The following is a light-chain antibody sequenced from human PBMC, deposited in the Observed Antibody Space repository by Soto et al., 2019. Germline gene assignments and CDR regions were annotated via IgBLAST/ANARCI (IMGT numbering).Light chain of an antibody. J-gene: IGKJ1*01. CDR1: QTISSW. CDR3: QHYNSYSEA. CDR2: MAS. Sequence: DIQMTQSPSTLSASVGDRVTITCRASQTISSWFAWYQQKPGKAPKLLIYMASTLKSGVPSRFSGSGSGTEFTLTISSLQPDDFATYYCQHYNSYSEACGQGTKVDI. V-gene: IGKV1-5*03.